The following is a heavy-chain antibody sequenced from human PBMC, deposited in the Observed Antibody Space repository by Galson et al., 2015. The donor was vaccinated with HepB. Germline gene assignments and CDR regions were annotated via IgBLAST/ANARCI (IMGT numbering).Heavy chain of an antibody. CDR3: VARGIAAAGDDAFDI. CDR2: INPSGGST. Sequence: SVKVSCKASGYTFTSYYMHWVRQAPGQGLEWMGIINPSGGSTSYAQKFQGRVTMTRDTSTSTVYMELSSLRSEDTAVYYCVARGIAAAGDDAFDIWGQGTMVTVSS. J-gene: IGHJ3*02. D-gene: IGHD6-13*01. CDR1: GYTFTSYY. V-gene: IGHV1-46*01.